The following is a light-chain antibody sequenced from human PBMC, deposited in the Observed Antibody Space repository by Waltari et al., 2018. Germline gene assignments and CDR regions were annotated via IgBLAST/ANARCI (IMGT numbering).Light chain of an antibody. CDR2: EVP. CDR3: TSYTSSGTLL. Sequence: QSALTQPPSVSGSPGQSVTISCTGTSRDVGGYNRSSLSHQPPGTAPKLMLYEVPYRPSGVPDRFSGSKSGNTASLTISGLQAEDEADYYCTSYTSSGTLLFGGGTKLTVV. J-gene: IGLJ2*01. V-gene: IGLV2-18*02. CDR1: SRDVGGYNR.